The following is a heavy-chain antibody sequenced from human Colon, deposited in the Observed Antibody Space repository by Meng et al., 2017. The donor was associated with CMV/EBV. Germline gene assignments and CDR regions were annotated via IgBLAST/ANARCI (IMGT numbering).Heavy chain of an antibody. D-gene: IGHD3-3*01. J-gene: IGHJ4*02. V-gene: IGHV3-20*04. CDR1: GFTFDDYG. CDR3: ARDHEWRGYDFWSGYDY. Sequence: GESLKISCAASGFTFDDYGMSWVRQAPGKGLEWGSGINWNGGSTGYADSVKGRFTISRDNAKNSLYPQMNSLRAEDTALYYCARDHEWRGYDFWSGYDYWGQGTLVTVSS. CDR2: INWNGGST.